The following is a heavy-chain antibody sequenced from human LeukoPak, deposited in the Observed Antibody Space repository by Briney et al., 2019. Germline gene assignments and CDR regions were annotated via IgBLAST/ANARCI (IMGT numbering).Heavy chain of an antibody. CDR2: IYPDDSDT. V-gene: IGHV5-51*01. CDR3: ARLPRPGNYYTYFDY. J-gene: IGHJ4*02. Sequence: GESLKISCKGSGYSFANYWIAWVRQMPGKGLEWMGIIYPDDSDTTYSPSFQGQVTISADKSISTAYLQWSSLKASDSAMYYCARLPRPGNYYTYFDYWGQGTLVTVSS. CDR1: GYSFANYW. D-gene: IGHD1-26*01.